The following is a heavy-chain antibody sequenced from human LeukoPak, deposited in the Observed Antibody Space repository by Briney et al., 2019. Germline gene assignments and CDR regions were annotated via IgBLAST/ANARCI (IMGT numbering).Heavy chain of an antibody. Sequence: GGCLRLSCAASGFTFSSYAMSWVRQAPGKGLEWVSVMSGSGGSTHYADCVKGRFTISRDNSKNTLYLQMNSLRAEDTAVYYCAKSLGTTVVSRPYFDYWGQGTLVTVSS. D-gene: IGHD4-23*01. V-gene: IGHV3-23*01. J-gene: IGHJ4*02. CDR2: MSGSGGST. CDR1: GFTFSSYA. CDR3: AKSLGTTVVSRPYFDY.